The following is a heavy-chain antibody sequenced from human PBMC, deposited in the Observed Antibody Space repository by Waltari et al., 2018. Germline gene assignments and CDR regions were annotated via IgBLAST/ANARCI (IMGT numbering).Heavy chain of an antibody. J-gene: IGHJ6*03. V-gene: IGHV3-53*02. D-gene: IGHD3-3*01. CDR3: VREDREYFFHMDV. CDR2: INAGGNV. CDR1: GFSVSSHY. Sequence: EVLLLETGGDVIQPGGSLRLSCAASGFSVSSHYMRWVRQAPGKGLEWVSVINAGGNVFYADSVEGRFTISRDNSRNTVYLEMNSLRVEDSAVYYCVREDREYFFHMDVWGSGTTVTVSS.